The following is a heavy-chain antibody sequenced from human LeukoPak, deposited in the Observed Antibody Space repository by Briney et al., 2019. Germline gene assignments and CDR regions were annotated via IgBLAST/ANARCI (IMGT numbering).Heavy chain of an antibody. CDR2: ISSSTYT. Sequence: PGGSLRLSCAASGFTFSDYYMSWLRQAPGKGLEWVSYISSSTYTNYVDFVKGRFTISRDNAKNSMYLQMNSLRAEDTAVYYCARISGSYVFDYWGQGTLVTVSS. CDR3: ARISGSYVFDY. V-gene: IGHV3-11*03. CDR1: GFTFSDYY. D-gene: IGHD1-26*01. J-gene: IGHJ4*02.